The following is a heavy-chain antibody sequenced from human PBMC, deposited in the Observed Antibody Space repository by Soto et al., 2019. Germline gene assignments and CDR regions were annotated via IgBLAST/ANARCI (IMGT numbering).Heavy chain of an antibody. CDR3: ARHGTLLIDY. CDR2: IYYSGST. V-gene: IGHV4-39*01. J-gene: IGHJ4*02. Sequence: SETPSLTCTVSGGSISSSIYDGGWIRQPPGKGLEWIGGIYYSGSTYYNPSLKSRVTISVDTSKNQFSLKLSSVTAADTAVYYCARHGTLLIDYWGQGTLVTVSS. D-gene: IGHD1-26*01. CDR1: GGSISSSIYD.